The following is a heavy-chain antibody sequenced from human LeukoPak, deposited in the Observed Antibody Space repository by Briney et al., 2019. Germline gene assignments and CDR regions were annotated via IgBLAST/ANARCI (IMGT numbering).Heavy chain of an antibody. D-gene: IGHD6-13*01. J-gene: IGHJ4*02. CDR3: ARRRAAAGPFDY. Sequence: PSETLSLTCAVPGGSISNSGYYWAWIRQPPGKGLEYIGNIHYSDSALYNPSLQSRATILVDTSKNQFSLKLSSVTAADTAVYYCARRRAAAGPFDYWGRGTLVTVSS. V-gene: IGHV4-39*01. CDR2: IHYSDSA. CDR1: GGSISNSGYY.